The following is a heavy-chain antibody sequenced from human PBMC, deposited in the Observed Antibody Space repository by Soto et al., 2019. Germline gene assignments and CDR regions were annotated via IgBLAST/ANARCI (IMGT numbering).Heavy chain of an antibody. Sequence: EVQLVESGGGLVQPGGSLRLSCAASGFTFSTYDMHWVRQGTGKGLEWVSGIGTAGDTYYPGSVKGRFTISRENAKNSLYLEMNSLSAGDTAVYYCERGLGSSRGYYYGMDVWGQGTTVTVSS. CDR1: GFTFSTYD. V-gene: IGHV3-13*04. J-gene: IGHJ6*02. CDR3: ERGLGSSRGYYYGMDV. CDR2: IGTAGDT. D-gene: IGHD6-13*01.